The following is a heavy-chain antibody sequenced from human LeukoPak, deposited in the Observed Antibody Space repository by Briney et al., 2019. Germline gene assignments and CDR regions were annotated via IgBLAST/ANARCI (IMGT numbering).Heavy chain of an antibody. J-gene: IGHJ6*04. Sequence: PARSLRLSCAASGFTFSSYAKHWVRQAPGKGLEWVAVISYDGSNKYYADSVKGRFTISRDNSKNTLYLQMNSLRAEDTAVYYCARVGVVAATTYYYYGMDVWGKGTTVTVSS. CDR1: GFTFSSYA. CDR2: ISYDGSNK. CDR3: ARVGVVAATTYYYYGMDV. D-gene: IGHD2-15*01. V-gene: IGHV3-30*04.